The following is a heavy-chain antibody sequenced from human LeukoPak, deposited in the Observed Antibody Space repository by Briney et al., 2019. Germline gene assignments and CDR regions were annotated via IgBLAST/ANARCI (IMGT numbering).Heavy chain of an antibody. J-gene: IGHJ4*02. Sequence: GGSLRLSCAASGFTFSSYWTSWVRQAPGKGLEWVANIKEDGSEKNYVDSVKGRFTISRDNAKNSLYLHMNSLRAEDTAVYYCARTRHGYWGYWGQGTLVTVSS. V-gene: IGHV3-7*05. D-gene: IGHD5-18*01. CDR1: GFTFSSYW. CDR3: ARTRHGYWGY. CDR2: IKEDGSEK.